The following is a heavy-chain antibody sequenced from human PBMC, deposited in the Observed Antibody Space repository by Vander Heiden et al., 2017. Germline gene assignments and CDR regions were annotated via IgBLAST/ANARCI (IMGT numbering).Heavy chain of an antibody. V-gene: IGHV4-39*01. D-gene: IGHD1-1*01. CDR2: VYYRGST. Sequence: QPQLHESGPGLVKPSETLSLTCSVSDWSISTNFCWGWVRQPPGKGLEWIGDVYYRGSTFYKPSLKNRVVISVDTSKNQFSLRLTAVTVADTAVYYCVRRTVAGVVYVSPTCDSWGPGTLGTVSS. CDR1: DWSISTNFC. CDR3: VRRTVAGVVYVSPTCDS. J-gene: IGHJ4*02.